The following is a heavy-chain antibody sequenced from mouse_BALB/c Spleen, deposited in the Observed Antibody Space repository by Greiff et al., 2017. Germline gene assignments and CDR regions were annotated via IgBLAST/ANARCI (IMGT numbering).Heavy chain of an antibody. CDR3: ARDQGSRFAY. Sequence: VHLVESGPGLVAPSQSLSITCTVSGFSLTSYGVHWVRQPPGKGLEWLGVIWAGGSTNYNSALMSRLSISKDNSKSQVFLKMNSLQTDDTAMYYCARDQGSRFAYWGQGTLVTVSA. D-gene: IGHD3-2*02. V-gene: IGHV2-9*02. CDR2: IWAGGST. CDR1: GFSLTSYG. J-gene: IGHJ3*01.